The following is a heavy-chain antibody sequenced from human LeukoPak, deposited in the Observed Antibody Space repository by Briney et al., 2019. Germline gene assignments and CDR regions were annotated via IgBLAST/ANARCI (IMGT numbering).Heavy chain of an antibody. V-gene: IGHV3-23*01. Sequence: GGSLRLSCAASGFTFSSYAMSWVRQAPGKGLEWVSAISGSGGSTYYADSVKGRFTISRDNSKNTLYLQMNSLRAEDTAVYYCAKASRITMVRGAYYYYYMDVWGKGTTVTVSS. CDR2: ISGSGGST. CDR1: GFTFSSYA. J-gene: IGHJ6*03. D-gene: IGHD3-10*01. CDR3: AKASRITMVRGAYYYYYMDV.